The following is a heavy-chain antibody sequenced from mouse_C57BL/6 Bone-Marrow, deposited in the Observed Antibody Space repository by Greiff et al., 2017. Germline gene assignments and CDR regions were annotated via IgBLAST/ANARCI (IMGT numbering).Heavy chain of an antibody. CDR1: GYTFTSYW. D-gene: IGHD2-4*01. J-gene: IGHJ2*01. V-gene: IGHV1-55*01. Sequence: QVQLQQPGAELVKPGASVKMSCKASGYTFTSYWITWVKQRPGQGLEWIGDIYPGSGSTNYNEKLKSKATLTVDTSSSTAYMQLISLTSEDSAVYYCAMGLRRILFDYWGQGTTLTVSS. CDR3: AMGLRRILFDY. CDR2: IYPGSGST.